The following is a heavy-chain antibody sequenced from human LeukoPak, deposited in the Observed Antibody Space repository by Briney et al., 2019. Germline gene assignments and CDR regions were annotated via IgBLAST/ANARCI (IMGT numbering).Heavy chain of an antibody. V-gene: IGHV4-4*07. CDR1: GGSISSYY. Sequence: PSETLSLTCTVSGGSISSYYWSWIRQPAGKGLEWIGRIYTSGSTNYNPSLKSRVTMSVDTSKNQFSLNLSSVTAADTAVYYCARAQGRTVGATQYYYYYYYMDVWGKGTTVTVSS. CDR2: IYTSGST. J-gene: IGHJ6*03. CDR3: ARAQGRTVGATQYYYYYYYMDV. D-gene: IGHD1-26*01.